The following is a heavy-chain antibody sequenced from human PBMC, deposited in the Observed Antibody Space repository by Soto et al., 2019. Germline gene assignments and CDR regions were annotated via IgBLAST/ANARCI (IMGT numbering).Heavy chain of an antibody. CDR3: ARILGYCSSTSCYFSYFDY. Sequence: SETLSLTCAVSGYSISSGYYWGWIRQPPGKGLEWIGSIYHSGGTYYNPSLKSRVTISVDTSKNQFSLKLSSVTAADTAVYYCARILGYCSSTSCYFSYFDYWGQGTLVTVSS. D-gene: IGHD2-2*01. CDR1: GYSISSGYY. CDR2: IYHSGGT. J-gene: IGHJ4*02. V-gene: IGHV4-38-2*01.